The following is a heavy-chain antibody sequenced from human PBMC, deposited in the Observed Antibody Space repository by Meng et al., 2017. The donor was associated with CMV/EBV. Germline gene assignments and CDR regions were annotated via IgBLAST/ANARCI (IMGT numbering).Heavy chain of an antibody. D-gene: IGHD3-10*01. CDR2: INHSGST. CDR1: GGSFSGYY. Sequence: SQTRSLTGAVYGGSFSGYYWSWIRQPPGKGLEWIGEINHSGSTNYNPSLKSRVTISVDTSKNQFSLKLSSVTAADTAVYYCARVMGHYYGSGSYPDWGQGTLVTVSS. V-gene: IGHV4-34*01. CDR3: ARVMGHYYGSGSYPD. J-gene: IGHJ4*02.